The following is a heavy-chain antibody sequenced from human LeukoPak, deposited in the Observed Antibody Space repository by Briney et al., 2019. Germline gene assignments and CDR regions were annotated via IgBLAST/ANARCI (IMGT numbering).Heavy chain of an antibody. CDR1: GYSISSGYY. V-gene: IGHV4-38-2*02. Sequence: SETLSFTCSVSGYSISSGYYWGWIRQPPRNGLEWIGEINHSGSTNYNPSLKSRVTISVDTSKNQFSLKLSSVTAADTAVYYCARHHRSSDYVWGSYRYWGFDYWGQGTLVTVSS. J-gene: IGHJ4*02. CDR2: INHSGST. D-gene: IGHD3-16*02. CDR3: ARHHRSSDYVWGSYRYWGFDY.